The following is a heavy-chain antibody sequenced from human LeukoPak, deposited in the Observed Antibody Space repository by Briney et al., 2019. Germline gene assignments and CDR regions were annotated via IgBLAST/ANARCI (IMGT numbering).Heavy chain of an antibody. Sequence: PSETLSLTCTVSGGSISSGGYYWSWIRQPPGKGLEWIGYIYYSGSTKYNPSLKGRVTISVDTSKNQFSLKLSSVTAADTAVYFCARGPPTDYYDSSGFYYVFDYWGQGTLVTVSS. CDR1: GGSISSGGYY. D-gene: IGHD3-22*01. J-gene: IGHJ4*02. CDR3: ARGPPTDYYDSSGFYYVFDY. V-gene: IGHV4-61*08. CDR2: IYYSGST.